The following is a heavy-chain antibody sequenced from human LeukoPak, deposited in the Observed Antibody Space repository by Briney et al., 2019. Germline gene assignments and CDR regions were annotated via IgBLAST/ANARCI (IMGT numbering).Heavy chain of an antibody. D-gene: IGHD6-25*01. CDR1: GVSISSYS. Sequence: SEILSLTCTVSGVSISSYSLTWIRQPPGKGLEWIVYIYTSGSTNYNPSLKSRVTISVDTSKNQFSLKLSSVTAADTAVYYCARHAGSGNDYWGQGTLVTVSS. CDR2: IYTSGST. CDR3: ARHAGSGNDY. J-gene: IGHJ4*02. V-gene: IGHV4-4*09.